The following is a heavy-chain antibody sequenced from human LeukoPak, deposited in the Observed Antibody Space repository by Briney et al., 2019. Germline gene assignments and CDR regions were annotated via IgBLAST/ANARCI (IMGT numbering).Heavy chain of an antibody. D-gene: IGHD3-16*01. V-gene: IGHV4-38-2*02. Sequence: SETLSLTCTVSGYSISSGYFWGWIRQPPGKGLERIGTIYHSGSTYYNASLESRVTISVDTSKNQFSLKLSSVTAADTAVYYCARVLGVRWFDPWGQGTLVTVSS. J-gene: IGHJ5*02. CDR3: ARVLGVRWFDP. CDR1: GYSISSGYF. CDR2: IYHSGST.